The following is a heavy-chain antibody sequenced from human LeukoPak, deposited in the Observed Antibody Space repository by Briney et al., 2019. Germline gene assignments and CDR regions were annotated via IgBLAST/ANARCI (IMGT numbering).Heavy chain of an antibody. CDR1: GFTFSGYW. D-gene: IGHD1-26*01. Sequence: PGGSLRLSCAASGFTFSGYWMHSVRQAPGKGLEWVSRINIDGPTTNYPYSVKGRFTISRDNAKNTLHLQMNSLRADDTAVYYCVRGAVGTGVWFDPWGQGTLVTVSS. CDR3: VRGAVGTGVWFDP. J-gene: IGHJ5*02. V-gene: IGHV3-74*01. CDR2: INIDGPTT.